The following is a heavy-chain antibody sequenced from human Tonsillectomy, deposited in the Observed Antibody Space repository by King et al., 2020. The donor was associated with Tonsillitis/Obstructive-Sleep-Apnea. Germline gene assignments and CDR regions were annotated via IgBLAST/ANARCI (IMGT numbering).Heavy chain of an antibody. CDR2: IKWNGGST. Sequence: VQLVESGGGVVRPGGSLRLSCVASGFKFDDYGMSWVRQAPGKGLEWVSGIKWNGGSTGYADSVKGRFTISRDNAKNSLYLQMNILRVEDTAFYYCARNYGDPDYWGRGTLVTVSS. V-gene: IGHV3-20*04. D-gene: IGHD4-17*01. CDR3: ARNYGDPDY. CDR1: GFKFDDYG. J-gene: IGHJ4*02.